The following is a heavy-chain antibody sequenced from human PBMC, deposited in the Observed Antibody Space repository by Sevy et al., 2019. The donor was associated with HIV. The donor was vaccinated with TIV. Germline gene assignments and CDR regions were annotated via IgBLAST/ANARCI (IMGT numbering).Heavy chain of an antibody. V-gene: IGHV1-8*01. D-gene: IGHD1-26*01. J-gene: IGHJ3*02. CDR3: ATGPVGARNDAFDI. Sequence: ASVKVSCKASGYTFTSYDINWVRQATGQGLEWMGWMNPNSGNTGYAQKFQGRVTMTRNTSISTAYMELSSLRSEDTAVYYCATGPVGARNDAFDIWGQGTMVTVSS. CDR1: GYTFTSYD. CDR2: MNPNSGNT.